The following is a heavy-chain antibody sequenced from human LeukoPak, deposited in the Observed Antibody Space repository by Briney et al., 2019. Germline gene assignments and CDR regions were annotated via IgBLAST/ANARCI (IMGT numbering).Heavy chain of an antibody. Sequence: GGSLRLSCAASGFTFDDYGMSWVRQAPGKGLEWVSDINWNGGSTGYADSVKGRFTISRDNAKNSLYLQMNSLRAEDTALYYCARGPHYDFWSGYYYWGQGTLVTVSS. CDR1: GFTFDDYG. V-gene: IGHV3-20*04. J-gene: IGHJ4*02. CDR2: INWNGGST. CDR3: ARGPHYDFWSGYYY. D-gene: IGHD3-3*01.